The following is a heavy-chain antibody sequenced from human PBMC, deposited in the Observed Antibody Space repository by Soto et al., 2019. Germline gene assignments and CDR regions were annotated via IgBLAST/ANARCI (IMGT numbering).Heavy chain of an antibody. CDR2: IRSKAYGGTT. V-gene: IGHV3-49*04. D-gene: IGHD3-9*01. CDR1: GFTFGDYA. Sequence: EVQLVESGGGLVQPGRSLRLSCTASGFTFGDYAMSWVRQAPGKGLEWVGFIRSKAYGGTTEYAASVKGRFTISRDDFKSIAYLQMNSLKTEDTAVYYCTTSHTYYDILTGYSHGAPPDYWGQGTLVTVSS. J-gene: IGHJ4*02. CDR3: TTSHTYYDILTGYSHGAPPDY.